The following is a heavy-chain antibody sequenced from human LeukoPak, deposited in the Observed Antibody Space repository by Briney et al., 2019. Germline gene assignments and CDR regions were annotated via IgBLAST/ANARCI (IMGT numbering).Heavy chain of an antibody. J-gene: IGHJ6*03. CDR2: IYYSGST. CDR1: GGSISSYY. V-gene: IGHV4-59*01. Sequence: SETLSLTCTVSGGSISSYYWSWIRQPPGKGLEWIGYIYYSGSTNYNPSLKSRVTISVDTSKNQFSLNLISVTAADTAVYYCARVPQIDYYYYMDIWGKGTTVTVSS. CDR3: ARVPQIDYYYYMDI.